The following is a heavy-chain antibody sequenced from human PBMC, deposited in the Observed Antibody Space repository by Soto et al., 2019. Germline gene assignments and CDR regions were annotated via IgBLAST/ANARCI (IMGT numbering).Heavy chain of an antibody. D-gene: IGHD4-17*01. J-gene: IGHJ3*02. CDR3: GRGHEYGGNSDAFDI. CDR1: GGTFSTSS. V-gene: IGHV1-69*14. CDR2: ILPVFGTA. Sequence: QVHLVQSGAEVKKPGSSVKVSCKASGGTFSTSSINWLRQAPGQRPEWMGNILPVFGTADYAQKFRDRVRITADNSTNTAYMELRSLFSEDAAVYYCGRGHEYGGNSDAFDIWGQGTVVTVSS.